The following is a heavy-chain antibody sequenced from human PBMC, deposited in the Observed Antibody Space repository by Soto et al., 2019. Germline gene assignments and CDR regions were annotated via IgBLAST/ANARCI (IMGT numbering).Heavy chain of an antibody. V-gene: IGHV3-23*01. CDR1: GFTFSYFA. D-gene: IGHD6-19*01. Sequence: EVQLLESWGGDLVQPGGSLRLSCAAPGFTFSYFAMSWVRQAPGKGLEWVSTISGNGVTTYYAGSVKGRLTISRDNSKNTLYLQLNSLRAEDTAVYYCAKMYSSGWYYEDYWGQGTLVTVSS. J-gene: IGHJ4*02. CDR2: ISGNGVTT. CDR3: AKMYSSGWYYEDY.